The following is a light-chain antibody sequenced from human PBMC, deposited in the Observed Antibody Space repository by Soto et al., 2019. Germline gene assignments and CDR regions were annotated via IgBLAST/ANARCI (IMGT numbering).Light chain of an antibody. Sequence: DIVMSQSPDSLAVSLGERAIINCKSSQSLFYSSINKNYLAWYQQQPGQPPKLLIYGTFTRGSRVPDRFSGSGPETDFTLTIKSLQAEDVAVYYCQQYYSTPLTFGGGTKVAIK. V-gene: IGKV4-1*01. CDR2: GTF. CDR3: QQYYSTPLT. CDR1: QSLFYSSINKNY. J-gene: IGKJ4*01.